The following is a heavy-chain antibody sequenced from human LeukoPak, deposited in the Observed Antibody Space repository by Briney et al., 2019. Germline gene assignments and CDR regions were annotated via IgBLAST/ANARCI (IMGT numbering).Heavy chain of an antibody. D-gene: IGHD2-15*01. CDR1: GGTFSSYA. V-gene: IGHV1-69*06. CDR2: IIPIFGTA. J-gene: IGHJ4*02. Sequence: SVTVSCTASGGTFSSYAISWVRQAPGQGLEWMGGIIPIFGTANYAQKFQGRVTITADKSTSTAYMELSSLRSEDTAVYYCASPLSGWFGFDYWGQGTLVTVSS. CDR3: ASPLSGWFGFDY.